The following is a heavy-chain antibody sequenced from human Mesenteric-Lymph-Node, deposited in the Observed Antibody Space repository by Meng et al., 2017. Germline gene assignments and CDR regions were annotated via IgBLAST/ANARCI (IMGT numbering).Heavy chain of an antibody. J-gene: IGHJ4*02. CDR3: AISWYGYFDY. CDR1: GDSVSSNSAA. D-gene: IGHD6-13*01. Sequence: SQTLSLTCAISGDSVSSNSAAWSWIRQSPSRGLEWLGRTYYRSKWYNDYAVSVKSRITINADTSKNELSLQLNSVTPEDTAVYYCAISWYGYFDYWGQGTLVTVSS. CDR2: TYYRSKWYN. V-gene: IGHV6-1*01.